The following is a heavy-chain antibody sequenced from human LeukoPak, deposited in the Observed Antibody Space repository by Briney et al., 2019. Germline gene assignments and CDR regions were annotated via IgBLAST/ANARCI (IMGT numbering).Heavy chain of an antibody. CDR2: ISYDGSNK. D-gene: IGHD3-22*01. Sequence: PGGSLRLSCAASGFTFSSYAMHRVRQAPGKGLEWVAVISYDGSNKYYADSVKGRFTISRDNSKNTLYLQMNSLRAEDTAVYYCARELYYDSSGYYPYFDYWGQGTLVTVSS. CDR3: ARELYYDSSGYYPYFDY. V-gene: IGHV3-30-3*01. J-gene: IGHJ4*02. CDR1: GFTFSSYA.